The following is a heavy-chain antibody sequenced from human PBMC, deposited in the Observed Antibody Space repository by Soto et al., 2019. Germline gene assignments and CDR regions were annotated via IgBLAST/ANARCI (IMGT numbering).Heavy chain of an antibody. CDR2: IKSKTDGGTT. Sequence: GGSLRLSCAASGFTFSNAWMNWVRQAPGKGLEWVGRIKSKTDGGTTDYAAPVKGRFTISRDDSKNTLYLQMNSLKTEDTAVYYCTTVTYYYDSSGYYSDCYYGMDVWGQGTTVTVSS. CDR1: GFTFSNAW. J-gene: IGHJ6*02. D-gene: IGHD3-22*01. CDR3: TTVTYYYDSSGYYSDCYYGMDV. V-gene: IGHV3-15*07.